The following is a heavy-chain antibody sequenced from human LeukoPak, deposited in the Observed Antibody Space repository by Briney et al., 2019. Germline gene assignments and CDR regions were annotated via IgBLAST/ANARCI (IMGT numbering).Heavy chain of an antibody. D-gene: IGHD3-10*01. CDR1: GFTVSTDH. CDR2: IKSKTDGGTT. V-gene: IGHV3-15*01. J-gene: IGHJ4*02. Sequence: GGSLRLSCAASGFTVSTDHMSWVRQAPGKGLEWVGRIKSKTDGGTTDYAAPVKGRFTISRDDSKNTLYLQMNSLKTEDTAVYYCTTGITMVRGVIHLIDSWGQGTLVTVSS. CDR3: TTGITMVRGVIHLIDS.